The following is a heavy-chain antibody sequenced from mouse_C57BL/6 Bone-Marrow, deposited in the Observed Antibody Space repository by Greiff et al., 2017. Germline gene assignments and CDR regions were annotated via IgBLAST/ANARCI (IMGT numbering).Heavy chain of an antibody. V-gene: IGHV14-4*01. J-gene: IGHJ1*03. CDR3: TPMTTVVGGYFDV. CDR2: IDPENGAT. Sequence: VQLQQSGAELVRPGASVKLSCTASGFNIKDDYMHWVKQRPEQGLEWIGWIDPENGATEYASKFQGKATITADTSSHTADLQLSSLTSEDTAVYYCTPMTTVVGGYFDVWGTGTTVTVSS. CDR1: GFNIKDDY. D-gene: IGHD1-1*01.